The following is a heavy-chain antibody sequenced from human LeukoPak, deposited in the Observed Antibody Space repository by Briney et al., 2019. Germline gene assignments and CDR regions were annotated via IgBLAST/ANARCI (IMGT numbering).Heavy chain of an antibody. D-gene: IGHD3-9*01. V-gene: IGHV3-30*04. CDR2: ISYDGSNK. CDR3: ARDGALRYFDWLVGDAFDI. J-gene: IGHJ3*02. Sequence: GGSLRLSCAASGFTFSSYAMHWVRQAPGKGLEWVAVISYDGSNKYYADSVKGRFTISRDNSKNTLYLQMNSLRAEDTAVYYCARDGALRYFDWLVGDAFDIWGQGTMVTVSS. CDR1: GFTFSSYA.